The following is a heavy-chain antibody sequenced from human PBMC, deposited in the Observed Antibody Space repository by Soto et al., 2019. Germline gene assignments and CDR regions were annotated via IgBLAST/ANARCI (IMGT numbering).Heavy chain of an antibody. CDR2: INHSGST. D-gene: IGHD3-16*01. J-gene: IGHJ4*02. V-gene: IGHV4-34*01. CDR1: GGSFSGYY. CDR3: ARGPTSRRNGNTWRAVDY. Sequence: SETLSLTCAVYGGSFSGYYWSWIRQPPGKGLEWIGEINHSGSTNYNPSLKSRVTISVDTSKNQFSLKLSSVTAADTAVYYCARGPTSRRNGNTWRAVDYWGQGTLVTVSS.